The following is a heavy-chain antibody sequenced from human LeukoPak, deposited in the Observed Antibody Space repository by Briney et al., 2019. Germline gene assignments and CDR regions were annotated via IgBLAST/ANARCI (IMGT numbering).Heavy chain of an antibody. CDR3: ARRAVRLLRPPDH. J-gene: IGHJ4*02. D-gene: IGHD4-17*01. V-gene: IGHV1-2*02. CDR1: GYTFTSYG. Sequence: GASVKVSCKAAGYTFTSYGISWVRQAPGQGLEWMGWINPNSGGTNYAQKFQGRVTMTRDTSISTAYMELSRLRSDDTAVYYCARRAVRLLRPPDHWGQGTLVTVSS. CDR2: INPNSGGT.